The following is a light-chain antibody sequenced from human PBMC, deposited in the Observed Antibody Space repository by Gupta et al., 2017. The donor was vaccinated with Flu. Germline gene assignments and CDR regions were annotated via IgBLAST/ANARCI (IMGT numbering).Light chain of an antibody. CDR1: NDNSGNNY. CDR2: EIN. CDR3: GSWESSLSAGV. Sequence: KITICCAESNDNSGNNYVSWYQQDTGTGPKLLIYEINKRPSGIPNRFSGSRADTSATLSITGLQTGDEADYYCGSWESSLSAGVFGGGTKLTVL. V-gene: IGLV1-51*02. J-gene: IGLJ2*01.